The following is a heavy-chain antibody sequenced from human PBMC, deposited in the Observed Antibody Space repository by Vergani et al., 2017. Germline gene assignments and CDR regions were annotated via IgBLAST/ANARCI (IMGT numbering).Heavy chain of an antibody. CDR1: GFTFSSYS. Sequence: EVQLVESGGGLVKPGGSLRLSCAASGFTFSSYSMNWVRQAPGKGLEWVSSISSSSSYIYYADSVKGRFTISRDNAKNSLYLQMNSLRAEDTAVYYCARDRDLLTGYHPLDYWGQGTLVTVSS. D-gene: IGHD3-9*01. CDR3: ARDRDLLTGYHPLDY. CDR2: ISSSSSYI. J-gene: IGHJ4*02. V-gene: IGHV3-21*01.